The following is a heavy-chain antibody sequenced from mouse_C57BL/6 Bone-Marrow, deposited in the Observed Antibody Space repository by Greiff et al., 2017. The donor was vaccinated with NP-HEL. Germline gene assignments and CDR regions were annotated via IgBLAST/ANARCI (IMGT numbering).Heavy chain of an antibody. CDR3: ARDAMDY. Sequence: EVQGVESGGGLVKPGGSLKLSCAASGFTFSDYGMHWVRQAPEKGLEWVAYISSGSSNIYYADTVKGRLTISRDNDTNTLFLQMTSLRAEDTAMYYCARDAMDYWGQGTSVTVSS. CDR2: ISSGSSNI. J-gene: IGHJ4*01. CDR1: GFTFSDYG. V-gene: IGHV5-17*01.